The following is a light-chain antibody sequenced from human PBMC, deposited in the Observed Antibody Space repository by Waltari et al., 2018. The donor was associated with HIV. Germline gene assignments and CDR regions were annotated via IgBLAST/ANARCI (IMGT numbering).Light chain of an antibody. CDR2: DAS. J-gene: IGKJ3*01. V-gene: IGKV3-11*01. Sequence: EIVLTQSPATLSLSPGERATLSCRASQSVSSYLAWYQQKPGQAPRLLIYDASHRATGIPARFSGSGSGTDFTLTISRLEPEDFAVYYCQQRSNFLFTFGPGTKVDIK. CDR3: QQRSNFLFT. CDR1: QSVSSY.